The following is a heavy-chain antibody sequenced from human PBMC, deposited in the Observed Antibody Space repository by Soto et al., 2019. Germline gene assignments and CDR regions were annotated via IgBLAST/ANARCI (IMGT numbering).Heavy chain of an antibody. CDR3: AKTPNYDFWSGYYTAYFDY. Sequence: GGSLRLSCAASGFTFSSYWMSWVRQAPGKGLEWVANIKQDGSGKYYVDSVKGRFTISRDNAKNSLYLQMNSLRAEDTAVYYCAKTPNYDFWSGYYTAYFDYWGQGTLVTVSS. D-gene: IGHD3-3*01. CDR2: IKQDGSGK. J-gene: IGHJ4*02. CDR1: GFTFSSYW. V-gene: IGHV3-7*01.